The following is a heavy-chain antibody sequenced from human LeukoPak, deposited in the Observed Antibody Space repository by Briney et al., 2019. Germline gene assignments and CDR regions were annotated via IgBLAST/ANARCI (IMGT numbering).Heavy chain of an antibody. J-gene: IGHJ4*02. Sequence: PGGSLRLSCAASGFTVSSNYMSWVRQAPGKGLEWVSVIYSGGSTYYADSVKGRFTIARDNAKNSVYLEMNSLRADDTAVYYCARSARLMKGVVEVTALDDWGQGTLVTVSS. CDR2: IYSGGST. CDR3: ARSARLMKGVVEVTALDD. D-gene: IGHD3-3*01. CDR1: GFTVSSNY. V-gene: IGHV3-66*01.